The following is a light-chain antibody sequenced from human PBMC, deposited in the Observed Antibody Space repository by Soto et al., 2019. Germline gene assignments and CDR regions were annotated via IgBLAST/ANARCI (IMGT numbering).Light chain of an antibody. J-gene: IGKJ1*01. Sequence: DIQMTQSPSSLSASVADRVTITCRASQSISSYLNWYQHKPGKAPKLLIYAASSLQTGVPSRFSCSRSGTDFALTISSLQRDDFATYYCQQTDSFPRTFGQGTKVDIK. CDR1: QSISSY. V-gene: IGKV1-39*01. CDR2: AAS. CDR3: QQTDSFPRT.